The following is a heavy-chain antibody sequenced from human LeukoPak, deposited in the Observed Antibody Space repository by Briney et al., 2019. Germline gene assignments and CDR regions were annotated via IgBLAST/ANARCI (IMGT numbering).Heavy chain of an antibody. Sequence: PGGSLRLSCAASGFTFSDYYMSWIRQAQGTGLVWVSSVKSDGTATNYADSVKGRFTISRDNAKNTLYLQMNSLRVEDTAVYYCVRKFATGDWGQGTLVTVSS. CDR1: GFTFSDYY. D-gene: IGHD1-14*01. CDR2: VKSDGTAT. CDR3: VRKFATGD. V-gene: IGHV3-74*01. J-gene: IGHJ4*02.